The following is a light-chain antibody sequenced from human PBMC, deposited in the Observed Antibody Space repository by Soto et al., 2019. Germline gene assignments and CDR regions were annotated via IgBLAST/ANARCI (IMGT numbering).Light chain of an antibody. Sequence: DIQMTQSQSSVSASVGDRVTITFRAGQGISSYLAWYQQKPGEAPKLLIYAASSLQSGVPSRFSGSGSGADFTLTISSLQPEDSATYYCQQAHSFPTFGQGTKVDNK. CDR1: QGISSY. J-gene: IGKJ1*01. CDR3: QQAHSFPT. CDR2: AAS. V-gene: IGKV1-12*01.